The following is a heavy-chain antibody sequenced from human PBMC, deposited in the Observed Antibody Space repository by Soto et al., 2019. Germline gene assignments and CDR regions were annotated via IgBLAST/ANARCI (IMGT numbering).Heavy chain of an antibody. D-gene: IGHD3-3*01. CDR3: TTVEDFYYDFWSGYPTGEWFDP. CDR2: IKSKTDGGTT. Sequence: EVQLVESGGGLVKPGGSLRLSCAASGFTFSNAWMNWVRQAPGKGLEWVGRIKSKTDGGTTDYPAPVKGRFTISRDDSKNTLYLQMNSLKTEGTAVYYCTTVEDFYYDFWSGYPTGEWFDPWGQGTLVTVSS. CDR1: GFTFSNAW. V-gene: IGHV3-15*07. J-gene: IGHJ5*02.